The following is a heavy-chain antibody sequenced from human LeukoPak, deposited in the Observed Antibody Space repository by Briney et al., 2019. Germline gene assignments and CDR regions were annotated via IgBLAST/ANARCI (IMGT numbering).Heavy chain of an antibody. CDR1: GDSISSYY. CDR2: IYYSGGT. D-gene: IGHD3-22*01. V-gene: IGHV4-59*01. CDR3: ARVNYYDSSGTDY. Sequence: PSETLSLTCTVSGDSISSYYWSWIRQPPGRRLEWIGYIYYSGGTNHNPSLKSRVTISVYTSENQFSLRPSSVTAADTAVYYCARVNYYDSSGTDYWGQGTLVTVSS. J-gene: IGHJ4*02.